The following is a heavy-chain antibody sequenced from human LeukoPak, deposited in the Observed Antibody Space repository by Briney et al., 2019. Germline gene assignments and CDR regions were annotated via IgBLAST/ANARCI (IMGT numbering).Heavy chain of an antibody. CDR1: GFTFSSYD. CDR2: IKTDGSEK. D-gene: IGHD3-22*01. V-gene: IGHV3-7*01. Sequence: GGSLRLSCAASGFTFSSYDLSWVRQAPGKGLQWVANIKTDGSEKYYVDSVKGRFTISRDNAKNSLYLQMNSLRAEDTAVYYCATYSSLNRREFQFWGQGTLLTVSS. J-gene: IGHJ1*01. CDR3: ATYSSLNRREFQF.